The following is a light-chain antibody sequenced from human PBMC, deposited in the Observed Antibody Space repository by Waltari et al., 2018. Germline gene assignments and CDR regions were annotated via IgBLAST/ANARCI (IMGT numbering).Light chain of an antibody. V-gene: IGLV2-14*03. CDR2: VVT. CDR3: SSQTLDGVVL. J-gene: IGLJ2*01. Sequence: QSALTQPASVSGSPGQSITISCSGIASAVGASAYVSWYQLHPGKAPQVIFYVVTNRAAGVSHRFSASKSANTASLTISGLQPEDEADYYCSSQTLDGVVLFGGGTKLTVL. CDR1: ASAVGASAY.